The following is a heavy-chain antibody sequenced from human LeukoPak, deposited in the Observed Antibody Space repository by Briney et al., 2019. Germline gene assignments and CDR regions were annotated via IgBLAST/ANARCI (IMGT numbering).Heavy chain of an antibody. CDR2: ISSSSSYT. CDR1: GFTFSDYY. J-gene: IGHJ3*02. D-gene: IGHD4-17*01. CDR3: AREDGDYLAFDI. V-gene: IGHV3-11*05. Sequence: NPGGSLRLSCAASGFTFSDYYMSWIRQAPGKGLEWVSYISSSSSYTNYADSVKGRFTISRDNAKNSLYLQMNSLRAEDTAVYYCAREDGDYLAFDIWGQGTMVTVSS.